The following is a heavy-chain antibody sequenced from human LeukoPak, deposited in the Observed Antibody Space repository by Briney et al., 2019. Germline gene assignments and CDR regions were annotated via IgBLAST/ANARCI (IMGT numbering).Heavy chain of an antibody. CDR2: ISYDGSNK. V-gene: IGHV3-30*03. CDR1: GFTFSSFS. J-gene: IGHJ4*02. D-gene: IGHD3-22*01. CDR3: AREHRRYYYDSSGYAADY. Sequence: GGSLRLSCAASGFTFSSFSMNWVRQAPGKGLEWVAVISYDGSNKYYADSVKGRFTISRDNSKNTLYLQMNSLRAEDTAVYYCAREHRRYYYDSSGYAADYWGQGTLVTVSS.